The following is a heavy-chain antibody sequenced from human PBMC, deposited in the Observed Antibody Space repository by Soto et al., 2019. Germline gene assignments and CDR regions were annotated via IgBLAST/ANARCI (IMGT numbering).Heavy chain of an antibody. D-gene: IGHD3-10*01. V-gene: IGHV3-33*01. CDR3: ARDALGSMDV. Sequence: QVQLVESGGGVVQPGRSLRLSCAASGFTFSSYGMHWVRQAPGKGLEWVAGIWYDGSNKYYADSVKGRFTISRDNSKNTLYLQMNSLRAEDTAVYYCARDALGSMDVWGQGTTVTVSS. CDR2: IWYDGSNK. CDR1: GFTFSSYG. J-gene: IGHJ6*02.